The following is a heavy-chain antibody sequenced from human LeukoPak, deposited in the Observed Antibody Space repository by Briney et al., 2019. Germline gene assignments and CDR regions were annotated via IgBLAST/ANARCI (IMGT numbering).Heavy chain of an antibody. CDR1: GGSISSYY. CDR2: IYYSGST. CDR3: ASGQNRYSSSWYWYFDL. J-gene: IGHJ2*01. V-gene: IGHV4-59*01. D-gene: IGHD6-13*01. Sequence: PSETLSLTCTVSGGSISSYYWSWIRQPPGKGLEWIGYIYYSGSTNYNPSLKSRVTISVDTSKNQFSLKLSSVTAADTAVYYCASGQNRYSSSWYWYFDLWGRGTLVTDSS.